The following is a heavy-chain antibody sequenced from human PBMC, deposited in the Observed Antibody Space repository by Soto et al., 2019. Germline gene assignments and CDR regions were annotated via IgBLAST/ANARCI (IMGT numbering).Heavy chain of an antibody. CDR1: GYTFTSYG. V-gene: IGHV1-18*01. CDR2: ISAYNGNT. D-gene: IGHD5-18*01. Sequence: QVQLVQSGAEVKKPGASVKVSCKASGYTFTSYGISWVRQAPGQGLEWMGWISAYNGNTNYAQKLQGRVTMTTDTHXRTRYMELRRLRSDDTAVYYCARVVNPYYSYGYDYWGQGTLVTVSS. CDR3: ARVVNPYYSYGYDY. J-gene: IGHJ4*02.